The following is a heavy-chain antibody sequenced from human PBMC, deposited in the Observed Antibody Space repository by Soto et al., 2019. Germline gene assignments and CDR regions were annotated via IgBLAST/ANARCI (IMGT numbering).Heavy chain of an antibody. CDR3: ARPQGSSIGLEIDYYYCYSMDV. J-gene: IGHJ6*02. CDR2: IIPISETT. V-gene: IGHV1-69*01. CDR1: GGTFSSYA. Sequence: QVQLVQSGAEVQKPGSSVKVSCKASGGTFSSYAISWVRQAPGQGLEWMGGIIPISETTNYAQKFQGRVTLTADQSNSTAYMGLSSLRTEETAVYYRARPQGSSIGLEIDYYYCYSMDVWGQRTTVTVSS. D-gene: IGHD3-3*02.